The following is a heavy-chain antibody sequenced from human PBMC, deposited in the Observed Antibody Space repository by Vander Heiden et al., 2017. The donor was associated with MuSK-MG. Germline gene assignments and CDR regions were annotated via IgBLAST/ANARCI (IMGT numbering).Heavy chain of an antibody. V-gene: IGHV3-53*01. J-gene: IGHJ4*02. CDR2: IYSGGST. Sequence: EAQLVESGGGLIQPGGSLRLSCAASGFTVSSNYMSWVRQAPGKGLEWVSVIYSGGSTYYADSVKGRFTISRDNSKNTLYLQMNSLRAEDTAVYYCATHSGYSSGWYKGPLDYWGQGTLVTVSS. CDR1: GFTVSSNY. D-gene: IGHD6-19*01. CDR3: ATHSGYSSGWYKGPLDY.